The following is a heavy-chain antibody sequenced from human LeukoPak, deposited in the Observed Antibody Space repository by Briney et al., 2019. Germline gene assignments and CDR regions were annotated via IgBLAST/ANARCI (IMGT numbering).Heavy chain of an antibody. CDR2: FDPEDGET. J-gene: IGHJ4*02. CDR3: ATEVYRE. D-gene: IGHD5-12*01. CDR1: GFIFSNYG. V-gene: IGHV1-24*01. Sequence: GGSLRLSCAASGFIFSNYGMNWVRQAPGKGLEWMGGFDPEDGETIYAQKFQGRVTMTEDTSTDTAYMELSSLRSEDTAVYYCATEVYREWGQGTLVTVSS.